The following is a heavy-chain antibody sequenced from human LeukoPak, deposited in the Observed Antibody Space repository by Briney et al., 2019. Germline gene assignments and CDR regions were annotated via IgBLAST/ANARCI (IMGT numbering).Heavy chain of an antibody. CDR1: GFTFIIYE. V-gene: IGHV3-48*02. CDR3: ARDSYGSSSYYYVSDY. D-gene: IGHD3-22*01. Sequence: PGGSLRLSCAASGFTFIIYEMNWVRQAPGKGLECVSYISYSSSAIYYADSVKGRFTISRDNAKNSLYLRMNSLRDEDTAVYYCARDSYGSSSYYYVSDYWGQGTLVTVSS. J-gene: IGHJ4*02. CDR2: ISYSSSAI.